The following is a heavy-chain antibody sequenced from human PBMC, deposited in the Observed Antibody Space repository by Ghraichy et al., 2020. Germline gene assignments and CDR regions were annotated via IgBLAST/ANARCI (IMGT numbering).Heavy chain of an antibody. D-gene: IGHD6-19*01. CDR1: GFIFNNYA. J-gene: IGHJ4*02. CDR2: ISGSGDGT. CDR3: ARPSQGIAVAGTGSNVFFDS. Sequence: GGSLRLSCAASGFIFNNYAMSWVRQTPGKGLEWVSGISGSGDGTKYADFVRGRFTISRDNSKNTLYLRLSSLTAEDTAVYFCARPSQGIAVAGTGSNVFFDSWGQGTPVTVSS. V-gene: IGHV3-23*01.